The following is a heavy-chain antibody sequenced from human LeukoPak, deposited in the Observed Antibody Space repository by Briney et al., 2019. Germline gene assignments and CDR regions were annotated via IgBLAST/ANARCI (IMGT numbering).Heavy chain of an antibody. CDR1: GGSISSGGYY. J-gene: IGHJ4*02. D-gene: IGHD1-14*01. CDR2: IYYSGST. V-gene: IGHV4-31*03. CDR3: ARSSSRNDYFDY. Sequence: SETLSLTCTVSGGSISSGGYYWSWIRQHPGKGLEWIGYIYYSGSTYYNPSLKSRVTISVDTSKNQFSLKLSSVTAADTAVYYCARSSSRNDYFDYWGQGTLVTAS.